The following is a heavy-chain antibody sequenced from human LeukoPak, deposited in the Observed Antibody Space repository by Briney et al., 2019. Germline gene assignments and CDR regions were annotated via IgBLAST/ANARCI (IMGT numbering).Heavy chain of an antibody. D-gene: IGHD3-22*01. Sequence: GASVKVSCKASGYTFTGYYMHWVRQAPGQGLEWMGWINPNSGGTNYAQKFQGRVTMTRDTSISTAYMELSRLRSDDTAVYYCARDHYYDSSGYFDYWGQGTLVTVSS. CDR3: ARDHYYDSSGYFDY. CDR2: INPNSGGT. V-gene: IGHV1-2*02. J-gene: IGHJ4*02. CDR1: GYTFTGYY.